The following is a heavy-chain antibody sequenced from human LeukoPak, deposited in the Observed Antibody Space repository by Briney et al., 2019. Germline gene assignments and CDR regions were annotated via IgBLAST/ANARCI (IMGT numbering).Heavy chain of an antibody. D-gene: IGHD3-10*01. V-gene: IGHV3-7*04. CDR3: ARDGYATGSHDY. J-gene: IGHJ4*02. Sequence: GGSLRLSCAASEFTFSSYWLSWVRQAPGKGLEWVANIKQDGSAKYYVDSVKGRFMISRDNPKNSLHLQMNSLRAEDTAVYYCARDGYATGSHDYWGQGTLVTVSS. CDR2: IKQDGSAK. CDR1: EFTFSSYW.